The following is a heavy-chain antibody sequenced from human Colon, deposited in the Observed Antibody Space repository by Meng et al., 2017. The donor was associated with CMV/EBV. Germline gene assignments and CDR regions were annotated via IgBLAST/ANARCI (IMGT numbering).Heavy chain of an antibody. CDR1: GFTFSSYG. J-gene: IGHJ4*02. CDR3: AKDWNCSSTSCLDY. V-gene: IGHV3-30*02. CDR2: IRYDGSNK. D-gene: IGHD2-2*01. Sequence: GESLKISCEASGFTFSSYGMHWVRQAPGKGLEWVAFIRYDGSNKYYADSVKGRFTISRDNSKNTLYLQINSLRAEDTAVYYCAKDWNCSSTSCLDYWGQGTLVTVSS.